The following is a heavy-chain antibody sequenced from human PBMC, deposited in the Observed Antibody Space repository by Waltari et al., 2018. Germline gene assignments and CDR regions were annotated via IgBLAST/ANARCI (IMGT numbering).Heavy chain of an antibody. CDR3: ARGYDFWSGYYTIDY. J-gene: IGHJ4*02. CDR1: GGSLSSYY. V-gene: IGHV4-4*07. Sequence: QVQLQESGPGLVKPSETLSITCTVAGGSLSSYYWSWIRRPAGKGLEWIGRIYTSGSTNYNPSLKSRVTMSVDTSKNQFSLKLSSVTAADTAVYYCARGYDFWSGYYTIDYWGQGTLVTVSS. D-gene: IGHD3-3*01. CDR2: IYTSGST.